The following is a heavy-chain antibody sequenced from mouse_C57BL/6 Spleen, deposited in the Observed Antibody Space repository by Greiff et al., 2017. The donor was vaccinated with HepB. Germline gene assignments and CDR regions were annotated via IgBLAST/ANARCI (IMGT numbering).Heavy chain of an antibody. CDR3: ARLPDYGSSLFDY. CDR2: IYHGSGNT. CDR1: GYTFTDYY. V-gene: IGHV1-76*01. D-gene: IGHD1-1*01. Sequence: VQLQQSGAELVRPGASVKLSCKASGYTFTDYYINWVKQRPGQGLEWIARIYHGSGNTYYNEKFKGKATLTAEKSSSTAYMQLSSLTSEDSAVYFCARLPDYGSSLFDYWGQGTTLTVSS. J-gene: IGHJ2*01.